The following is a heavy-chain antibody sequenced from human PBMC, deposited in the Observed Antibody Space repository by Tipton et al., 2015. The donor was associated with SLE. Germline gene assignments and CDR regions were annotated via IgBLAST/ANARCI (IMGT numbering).Heavy chain of an antibody. J-gene: IGHJ4*02. CDR1: GGSIRSGDYY. CDR2: IYYSGST. CDR3: ARAGTGWHSSGWPFDY. D-gene: IGHD6-19*01. V-gene: IGHV4-30-4*01. Sequence: TLSLTCSVSGGSIRSGDYYWSWIRQPPGKGLEWIGYIYYSGSTDYNPSLKSRVTISLDTSKRQFSLKVRSVTAADTAVYYCARAGTGWHSSGWPFDYWGQGTLVTVSS.